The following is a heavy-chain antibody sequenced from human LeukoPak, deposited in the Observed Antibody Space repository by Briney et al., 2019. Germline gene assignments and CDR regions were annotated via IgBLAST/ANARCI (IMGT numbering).Heavy chain of an antibody. CDR1: GYSISSGYY. J-gene: IGHJ4*02. CDR3: ARRRKNGVLDY. D-gene: IGHD1-1*01. CDR2: IYHSGST. Sequence: SETLSLTCAVSGYSISSGYYWGWIRQPPGQGLEWIGSIYHSGSTYYNPSLKSRVTISVDTSKNQFSLKLSSVTAADTSVYYCARRRKNGVLDYWGQGTLVTVSS. V-gene: IGHV4-38-2*01.